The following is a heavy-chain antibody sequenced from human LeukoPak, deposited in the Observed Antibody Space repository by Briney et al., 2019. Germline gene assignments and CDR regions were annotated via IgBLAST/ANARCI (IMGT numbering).Heavy chain of an antibody. V-gene: IGHV3-21*01. CDR3: ARDIFGSGSSEYYYYYYGMDV. D-gene: IGHD3-10*01. CDR1: GFTFSSHS. Sequence: GGSLRLSCAASGFTFSSHSMNWVRQAPGKGLEWVSSISSSSSYIYYADSVKGRFTISRDNAKNSLYLQMNSLRAEDTAVYYCARDIFGSGSSEYYYYYYGMDVWGQGTTVTVSS. CDR2: ISSSSSYI. J-gene: IGHJ6*02.